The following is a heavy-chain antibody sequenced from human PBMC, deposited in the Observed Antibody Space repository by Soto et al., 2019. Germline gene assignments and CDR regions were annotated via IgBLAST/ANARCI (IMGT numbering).Heavy chain of an antibody. CDR3: ARDPYHVLMVNAPNLYGMDV. CDR1: GYTFTTYD. J-gene: IGHJ6*02. D-gene: IGHD2-8*01. Sequence: ASVKVSCKASGYTFTTYDISWVRQAPGQGLEWMGRISTYNGNTNYPQSLQGRLTMTTDTSTTTAYMELRNLRSYDTAVYYCARDPYHVLMVNAPNLYGMDVWGQGTTVTVSS. V-gene: IGHV1-18*01. CDR2: ISTYNGNT.